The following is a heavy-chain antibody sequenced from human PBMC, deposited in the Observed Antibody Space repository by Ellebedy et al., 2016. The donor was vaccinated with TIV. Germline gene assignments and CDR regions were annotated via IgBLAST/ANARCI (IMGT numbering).Heavy chain of an antibody. CDR1: GFTFSSSS. V-gene: IGHV3-48*02. J-gene: IGHJ4*02. CDR3: TTDYYDNSGYRMLGGY. CDR2: ISGRSNII. Sequence: GGSLRLXXAASGFTFSSSSMNWVRQAPGQGLEWLSYISGRSNIIYYADSVRGRFTISRDNAKNSLYLQMSSLRDEDTAVYYCTTDYYDNSGYRMLGGYWGQGTLVTVSS. D-gene: IGHD3-22*01.